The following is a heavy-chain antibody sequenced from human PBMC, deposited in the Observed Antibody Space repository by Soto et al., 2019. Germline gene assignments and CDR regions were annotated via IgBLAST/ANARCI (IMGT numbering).Heavy chain of an antibody. CDR1: GFTFSSYS. D-gene: IGHD2-15*01. J-gene: IGHJ6*02. Sequence: GGSLRLSCAASGFTFSSYSMNWVRQAPGKGLEWVSSISSSSSYIYYADSVKGRFTISRDNAKNSLYLQMNSLRAEDTAVYYCAREDIVVVVAATPYYYYGMDVWGQGTTVTVSS. CDR3: AREDIVVVVAATPYYYYGMDV. V-gene: IGHV3-21*01. CDR2: ISSSSSYI.